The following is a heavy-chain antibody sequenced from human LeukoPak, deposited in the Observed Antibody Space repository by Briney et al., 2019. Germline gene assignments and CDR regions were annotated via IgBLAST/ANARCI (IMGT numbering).Heavy chain of an antibody. D-gene: IGHD6-13*01. CDR1: GFTFSSYG. J-gene: IGHJ4*02. CDR3: ARDAVYSSSWQYY. V-gene: IGHV3-33*01. Sequence: GGSLRLSCAASGFTFSSYGVHWVRQAPGKGLEWVAVIWYDGSNKYYADSVKGRFTISRDNSKNTLYLQMNSLRAEGTAVYYCARDAVYSSSWQYYWGQGTLVTVSS. CDR2: IWYDGSNK.